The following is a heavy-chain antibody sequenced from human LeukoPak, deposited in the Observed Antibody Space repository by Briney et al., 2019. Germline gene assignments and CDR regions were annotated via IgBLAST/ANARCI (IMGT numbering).Heavy chain of an antibody. V-gene: IGHV3-30*18. D-gene: IGHD3-16*01. CDR3: AKGGPIGLRDPVGY. CDR1: EFTFSSYG. J-gene: IGHJ4*02. CDR2: ISYDGSYK. Sequence: GGSLRPSCAASEFTFSSYGMHWVRQAPAKGLEWVAEISYDGSYKYYAVSVRGRFTISRDNPKTTLYLQMNSLRAEDTAVYYCAKGGPIGLRDPVGYWGQGTLVTVSS.